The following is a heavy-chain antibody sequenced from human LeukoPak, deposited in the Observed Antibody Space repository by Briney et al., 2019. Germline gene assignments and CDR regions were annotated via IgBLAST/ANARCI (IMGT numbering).Heavy chain of an antibody. D-gene: IGHD3-22*01. CDR3: AGGGSSMIELN. CDR2: IIPILGIA. J-gene: IGHJ4*02. Sequence: SVKVSCKASGGTLSSYAISWVRQAPGQGLEWMGRIIPILGIANYAQKFQGRVTITADKSTSTAYMELSSLRSEDTAVYYCAGGGSSMIELNWGQGTLVTVSS. CDR1: GGTLSSYA. V-gene: IGHV1-69*04.